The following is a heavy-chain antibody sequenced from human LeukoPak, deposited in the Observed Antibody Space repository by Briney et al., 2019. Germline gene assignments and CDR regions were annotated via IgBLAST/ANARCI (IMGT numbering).Heavy chain of an antibody. Sequence: GESLKISCKGSGYSFTSYWIAWVRQMPGKGLEWMGIIYPGDSDITYSPSFQGQVTISADKSISTAYLQWSSLKASDTAIYYCARRFGYCSGGTCYGWFDPWGQGTLVTVSS. V-gene: IGHV5-51*01. D-gene: IGHD2-15*01. CDR1: GYSFTSYW. CDR3: ARRFGYCSGGTCYGWFDP. CDR2: IYPGDSDI. J-gene: IGHJ5*02.